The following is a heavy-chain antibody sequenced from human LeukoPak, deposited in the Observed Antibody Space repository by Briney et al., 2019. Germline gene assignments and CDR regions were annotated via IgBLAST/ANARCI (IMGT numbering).Heavy chain of an antibody. CDR2: IHYGGST. V-gene: IGHV4-39*01. D-gene: IGHD2-15*01. J-gene: IGHJ4*02. Sequence: SETLSLTCTVSGGSISYSHYYWGWIRQPPGKGLEWIGSIHYGGSTYYNPSLKSRVTISVDTSKNQLSLNLSSVTAADTAVYYCARPGQLGYCSGGSCYFWVYWGQGTLVTVSS. CDR3: ARPGQLGYCSGGSCYFWVY. CDR1: GGSISYSHYY.